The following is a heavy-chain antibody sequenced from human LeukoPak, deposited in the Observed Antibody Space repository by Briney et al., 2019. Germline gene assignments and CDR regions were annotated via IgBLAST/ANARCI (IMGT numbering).Heavy chain of an antibody. CDR1: GGTFSSYA. J-gene: IGHJ3*02. Sequence: ASVKVSCKASGGTFSSYAISWVRQAPGQGLEWMGWISAYNGNTNYAQKLQGRVTMTTDTSTSTAYMELRSLRSDDTAVYYCARDPSITMIVVVSAGDAFDIWGQGTMVTVSS. D-gene: IGHD3-22*01. V-gene: IGHV1-18*01. CDR2: ISAYNGNT. CDR3: ARDPSITMIVVVSAGDAFDI.